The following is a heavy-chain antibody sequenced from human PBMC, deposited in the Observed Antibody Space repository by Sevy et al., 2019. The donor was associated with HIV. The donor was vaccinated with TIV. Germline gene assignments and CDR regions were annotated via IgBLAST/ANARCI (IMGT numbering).Heavy chain of an antibody. CDR2: ISYSGRT. CDR1: GGSISSLNYY. D-gene: IGHD1-26*01. CDR3: ARANAYLTSDAFDI. Sequence: SETLSLTCTVSGGSISSLNYYWSWIRQHPGKGLEWIGYISYSGRTNDNPSLKRRITISVDTSKNQFSLRLSSVTAADTAVYYCARANAYLTSDAFDIWGQGTMVTVSS. J-gene: IGHJ3*02. V-gene: IGHV4-31*03.